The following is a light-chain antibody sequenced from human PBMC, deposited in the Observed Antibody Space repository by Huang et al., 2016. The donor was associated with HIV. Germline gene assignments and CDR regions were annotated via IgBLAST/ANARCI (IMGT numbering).Light chain of an antibody. CDR3: MQGTHWPLT. J-gene: IGKJ4*01. V-gene: IGKV2-30*02. CDR2: KVS. Sequence: DVVMTQSPLSLPVTLGQPASISCTSSQSLLHSDGNTYLNWFHQRPGQSPRRLFYKVSNRDSGVPDRCSGSGSGTDFTLTISRVEAEDVGIFYCMQGTHWPLTFGEGTKVEI. CDR1: QSLLHSDGNTY.